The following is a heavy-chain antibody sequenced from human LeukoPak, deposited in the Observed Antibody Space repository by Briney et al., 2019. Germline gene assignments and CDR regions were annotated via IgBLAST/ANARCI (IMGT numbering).Heavy chain of an antibody. CDR3: ARDRGGSSGWYTFNY. D-gene: IGHD6-19*01. J-gene: IGHJ4*02. CDR1: GFTFSSYG. Sequence: GRSLRLSCAASGFTFSSYGMHWVRQAPGKGLEGVAVIWYDGSNKYYADSVKGRFTISRDNSKNTLYLQMNSLRAEDTAVYYCARDRGGSSGWYTFNYWGQGTLVTVSS. CDR2: IWYDGSNK. V-gene: IGHV3-33*01.